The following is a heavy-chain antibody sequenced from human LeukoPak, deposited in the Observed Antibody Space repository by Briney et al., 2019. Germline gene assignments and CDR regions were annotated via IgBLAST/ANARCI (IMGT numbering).Heavy chain of an antibody. CDR1: GYSIGSGYY. J-gene: IGHJ4*02. V-gene: IGHV4-38-2*02. D-gene: IGHD7-27*01. Sequence: SETLSLTCTVSGYSIGSGYYWGWIRQPPGKGLEWIGSIYYSGSTYYNPSLTSRLTISVDPSKNQFSLKLSSVTAADTAVYYCAGTGDLWYWGQGTLVTVSS. CDR2: IYYSGST. CDR3: AGTGDLWY.